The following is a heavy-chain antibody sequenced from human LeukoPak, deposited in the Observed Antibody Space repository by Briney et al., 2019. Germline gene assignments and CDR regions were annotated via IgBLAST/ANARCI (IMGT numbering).Heavy chain of an antibody. D-gene: IGHD6-13*01. CDR3: ARGAGSGWYHWFDP. J-gene: IGHJ5*02. Sequence: PSETLSLTCTVSGGSISSGDYYWSWIRQPPGKGLEWIGYIYYSGSTYYNPSLKSRVTISVDTSKNQFSLKLSSVTAADTAVYYCARGAGSGWYHWFDPWGQGTLVTVSS. V-gene: IGHV4-30-4*02. CDR2: IYYSGST. CDR1: GGSISSGDYY.